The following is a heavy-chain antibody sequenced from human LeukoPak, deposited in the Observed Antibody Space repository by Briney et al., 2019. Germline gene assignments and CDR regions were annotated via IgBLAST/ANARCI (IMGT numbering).Heavy chain of an antibody. V-gene: IGHV4-59*01. CDR3: ARSIGENYYYYGMDV. Sequence: PSQTLSLTCTVSGGSISSYYWSWIRQPPGKGLEWIGYIYYSGSTNYNPSLKSRVTISVDTSKNQFSLKLSSVTAADTAVYYCARSIGENYYYYGMDVWGQGTTVTVSS. CDR1: GGSISSYY. CDR2: IYYSGST. J-gene: IGHJ6*02. D-gene: IGHD3-10*01.